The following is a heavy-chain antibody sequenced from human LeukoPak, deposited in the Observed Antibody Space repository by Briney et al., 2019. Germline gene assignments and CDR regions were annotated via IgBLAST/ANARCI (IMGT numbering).Heavy chain of an antibody. Sequence: GGSLRLSCAASGLTLSTYWMHWVRQGPGKGLVWVSYISPDGTITKYADSVKGRFTISRDNSKNTLYLQMNSLRAEDTAVYYCARDFTGIDYWGQGTLVTVSS. J-gene: IGHJ4*02. CDR2: ISPDGTIT. CDR1: GLTLSTYW. CDR3: ARDFTGIDY. V-gene: IGHV3-74*03. D-gene: IGHD3-9*01.